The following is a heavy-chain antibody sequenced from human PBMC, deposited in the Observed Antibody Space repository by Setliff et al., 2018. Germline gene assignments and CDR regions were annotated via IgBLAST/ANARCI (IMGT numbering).Heavy chain of an antibody. V-gene: IGHV4-61*09. CDR2: IYTSWST. CDR1: GDSISSRTYY. CDR3: ARTGTYRYFDY. J-gene: IGHJ4*02. D-gene: IGHD1-1*01. Sequence: SETLSLTCTVSGDSISSRTYYWSWIRQPAGKGLEWIGHIYTSWSTIYNPSLKSRLTISVDTAQNQFSLRLTSVTAADTAVYYCARTGTYRYFDYWGQGALVTVSS.